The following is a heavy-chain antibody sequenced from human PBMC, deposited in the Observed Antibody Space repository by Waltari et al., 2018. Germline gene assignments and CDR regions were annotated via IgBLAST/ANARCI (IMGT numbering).Heavy chain of an antibody. CDR1: GFTFSSYS. Sequence: EVQLVESGGGLVKPGGSLRLSCAASGFTFSSYSMNCVRQAPGKGLEWVSSISSSSSYIYYADSVKGRFTISRDNAKNSLYLQMNSLRAEDTAVYYCAYARSSGSPPGDCWGQGTLVTVSS. V-gene: IGHV3-21*01. CDR3: AYARSSGSPPGDC. J-gene: IGHJ4*02. D-gene: IGHD3-10*01. CDR2: ISSSSSYI.